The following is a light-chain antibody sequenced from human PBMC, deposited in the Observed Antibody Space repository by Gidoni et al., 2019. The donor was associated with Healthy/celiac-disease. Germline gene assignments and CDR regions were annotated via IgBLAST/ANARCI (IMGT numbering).Light chain of an antibody. CDR1: QRVLYSSNNEND. J-gene: IGKJ2*01. Sequence: DIVMTQSPDSLAVSLGERATINCKSSQRVLYSSNNENDIAWYQQKPGQPPKLRIYWASTRASGVPDRFRGSCSGTEFTLTISSLLAEHVPVYFSQQYYRPPPTFGQGTKLEIK. CDR2: WAS. CDR3: QQYYRPPPT. V-gene: IGKV4-1*01.